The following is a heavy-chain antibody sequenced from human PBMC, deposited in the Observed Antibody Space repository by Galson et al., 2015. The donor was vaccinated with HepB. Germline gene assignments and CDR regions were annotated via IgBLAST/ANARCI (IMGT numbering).Heavy chain of an antibody. V-gene: IGHV1-46*04. J-gene: IGHJ5*02. Sequence: SVKVSCKASGYTFTNNHMHWVRQAPGQGLEWMGIINPSGGSTTYAQKLQGRVTMTRDTSTYTVYMELSSLTSEDTAVYYCARDRASAGGLDPWGQGTLVTVSS. D-gene: IGHD4-23*01. CDR3: ARDRASAGGLDP. CDR2: INPSGGST. CDR1: GYTFTNNH.